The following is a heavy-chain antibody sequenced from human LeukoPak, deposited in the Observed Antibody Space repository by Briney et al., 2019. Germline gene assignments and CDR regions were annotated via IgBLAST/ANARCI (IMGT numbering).Heavy chain of an antibody. CDR2: ISSSSSTI. CDR3: ARGKTGDRHY. V-gene: IGHV3-48*01. Sequence: GGSLRLSCAASGFTFSSYSMNWVRQAPGKGLEWVSYISSSSSTIYYADSVKGRFTISRDNAKNSLYLQMNSLRAEDTAVYYCARGKTGDRHYWGQGTLVTVSS. D-gene: IGHD7-27*01. CDR1: GFTFSSYS. J-gene: IGHJ4*02.